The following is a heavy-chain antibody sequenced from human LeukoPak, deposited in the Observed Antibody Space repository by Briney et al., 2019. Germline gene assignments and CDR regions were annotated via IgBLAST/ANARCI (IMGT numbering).Heavy chain of an antibody. V-gene: IGHV4-34*01. CDR1: GGSFSGYY. CDR3: ARQTGSGLFILP. CDR2: INHSGGT. Sequence: SETLSLTCAVFGGSFSGYYWSWIRQPPGEGLEWIGEINHSGGTNYNPSLKSRVSISVDTSKNQFSLRLTSVTAADTAVYYCARQTGSGLFILPGGQGTLVTVSS. J-gene: IGHJ4*02. D-gene: IGHD3/OR15-3a*01.